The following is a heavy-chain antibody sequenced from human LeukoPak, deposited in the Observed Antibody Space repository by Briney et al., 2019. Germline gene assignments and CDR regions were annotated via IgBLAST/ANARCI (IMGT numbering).Heavy chain of an antibody. Sequence: GGSLTLSCAASGFTFSVYRMSWVRQAPGKGLEWVANIKQDGSEKEYVDSVKGRFTISRDNAKNSLYLQMNSLRAEDTAVYFCAREGGAGSEYAFGIWGQGTMVTVSA. CDR3: AREGGAGSEYAFGI. V-gene: IGHV3-7*01. D-gene: IGHD3-10*01. CDR2: IKQDGSEK. CDR1: GFTFSVYR. J-gene: IGHJ3*02.